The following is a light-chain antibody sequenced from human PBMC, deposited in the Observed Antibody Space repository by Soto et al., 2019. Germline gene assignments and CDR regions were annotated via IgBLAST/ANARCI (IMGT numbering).Light chain of an antibody. CDR3: SSYTRGSTYV. V-gene: IGLV2-14*03. Sequence: QSALTQPASVSASPGQSITISCTGTSSDVGGYNFVSWYQQHAGKVPKLILYDVSKRPSGVCNRFSGSKSGNTASLTISGLQAEDEADYYCSSYTRGSTYVFGTGTKLTVL. J-gene: IGLJ1*01. CDR2: DVS. CDR1: SSDVGGYNF.